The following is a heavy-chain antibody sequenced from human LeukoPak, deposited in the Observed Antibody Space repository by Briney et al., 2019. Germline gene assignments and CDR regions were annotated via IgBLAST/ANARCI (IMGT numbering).Heavy chain of an antibody. CDR1: GFPFSSYS. V-gene: IGHV3-7*03. CDR2: IKPDGTTK. J-gene: IGHJ4*02. D-gene: IGHD2-21*01. Sequence: GGSLRLSCAASGFPFSSYSVTWVRQAPGKGLEWVANIKPDGTTKFYVDSVKGRFTISRDNALNSLYLQMNSLRAEDTAIYYCARSIPYGTTRYGRSDYWGQGTLVTVSS. CDR3: ARSIPYGTTRYGRSDY.